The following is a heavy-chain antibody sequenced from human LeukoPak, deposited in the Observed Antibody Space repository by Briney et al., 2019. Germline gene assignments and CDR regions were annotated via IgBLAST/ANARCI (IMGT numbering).Heavy chain of an antibody. D-gene: IGHD1-26*01. V-gene: IGHV3-15*01. Sequence: GGSLRLSCAASGFIVSDNFMSWVRQAPGKGLEWVGRIKSKTDGGTTDYAAPVKGRFTISRDDSKNTLYLQMNSLKTEDTAVYYCTTTSGSKDAFDIWGQGTMVTVSS. J-gene: IGHJ3*02. CDR1: GFIVSDNF. CDR3: TTTSGSKDAFDI. CDR2: IKSKTDGGTT.